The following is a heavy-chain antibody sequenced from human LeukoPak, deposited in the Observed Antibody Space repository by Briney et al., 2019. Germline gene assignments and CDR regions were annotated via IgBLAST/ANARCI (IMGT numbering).Heavy chain of an antibody. Sequence: GGSLRLSCAASGFTVSSNYMSWVRQAPGKGLEWVSIIYSGGSTFYADSVKGRFTISRDNSKNTLYLQMNSLRAEDTAIYYCATYRQVLLPFESWGQGTLVTVSS. CDR2: IYSGGST. CDR1: GFTVSSNY. D-gene: IGHD2-8*02. V-gene: IGHV3-53*01. J-gene: IGHJ4*02. CDR3: ATYRQVLLPFES.